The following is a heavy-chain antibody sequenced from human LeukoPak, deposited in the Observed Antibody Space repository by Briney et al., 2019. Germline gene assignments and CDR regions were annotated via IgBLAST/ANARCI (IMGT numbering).Heavy chain of an antibody. J-gene: IGHJ4*02. Sequence: GGSLRLSCAASGFIVRDYSMSWLRQGPGKGLEWISYISRSGGIIDYADAVKGRFTISRDSAKNSLYLQMKSLRAEDTGVYYCVREGESYSDTSGYQIDYWGQGTLVSV. D-gene: IGHD3-22*01. CDR2: ISRSGGII. CDR1: GFIVRDYS. CDR3: VREGESYSDTSGYQIDY. V-gene: IGHV3-11*04.